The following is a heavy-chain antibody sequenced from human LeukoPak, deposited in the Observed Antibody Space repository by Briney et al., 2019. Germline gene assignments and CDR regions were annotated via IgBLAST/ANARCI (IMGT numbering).Heavy chain of an antibody. Sequence: SSETLSLTCTVSGYSISSGYYWGWIRQPPGKGLEWIGSIYHSGSTNYNPSLKSRVTISVDTSKNQFSLKLSSVTAADTAVYYCARPYYYGSGRIKKHAFDIWGQGTMVTVSS. CDR2: IYHSGST. CDR1: GYSISSGYY. J-gene: IGHJ3*02. CDR3: ARPYYYGSGRIKKHAFDI. V-gene: IGHV4-38-2*02. D-gene: IGHD3-10*01.